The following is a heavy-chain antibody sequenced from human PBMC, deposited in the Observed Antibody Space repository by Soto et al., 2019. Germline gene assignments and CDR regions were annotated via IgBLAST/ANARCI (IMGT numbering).Heavy chain of an antibody. CDR1: GYTLTELS. V-gene: IGHV1-24*01. J-gene: IGHJ4*02. CDR2: FDPEDGET. D-gene: IGHD3-3*01. CDR3: ATAALRFLETPHFDY. Sequence: ASVKVACKVSGYTLTELSMHWVRQAPGKGLEWMGGFDPEDGETIYAQKFQGRVTMTEDTSTDTAYMELSSLRSEDTAVYYCATAALRFLETPHFDYWGQGTLVTVSS.